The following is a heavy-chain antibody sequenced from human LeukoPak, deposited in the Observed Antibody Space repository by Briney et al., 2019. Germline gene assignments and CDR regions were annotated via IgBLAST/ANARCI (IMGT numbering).Heavy chain of an antibody. Sequence: SETLSLTCAVYGGSLSGSYWSWIRQPPGKGLEWIGEINHSGRTTNNPSLKSRATISVDTPKNRFSLKLSSVTAADTAVYYCARGTRCSSTSCYPSYYYDSSGSPGRAFDIWGQGTMVTVSS. V-gene: IGHV4-34*04. D-gene: IGHD3-22*01. CDR1: GGSLSGSY. J-gene: IGHJ3*02. CDR2: INHSGRT. CDR3: ARGTRCSSTSCYPSYYYDSSGSPGRAFDI.